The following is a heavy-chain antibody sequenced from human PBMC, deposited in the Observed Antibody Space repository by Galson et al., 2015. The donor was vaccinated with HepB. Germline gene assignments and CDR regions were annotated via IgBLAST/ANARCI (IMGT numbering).Heavy chain of an antibody. D-gene: IGHD2/OR15-2a*01. CDR1: RFTFSSYS. J-gene: IGHJ4*02. Sequence: SLRLSCAASRFTFSSYSMNWVRQAPGKGLEWVSYISSSSSTIYYADSVGGRFTISRDNAKNSLYLQMNSLRDDDTAVYYCARGLSNHFDYWGQGTLVTVSS. V-gene: IGHV3-48*02. CDR3: ARGLSNHFDY. CDR2: ISSSSSTI.